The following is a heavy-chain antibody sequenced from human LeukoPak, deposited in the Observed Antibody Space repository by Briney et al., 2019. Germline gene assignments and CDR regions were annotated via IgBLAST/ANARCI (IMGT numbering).Heavy chain of an antibody. CDR1: GGSISSSSYY. Sequence: PSETLSLTCTVSGGSISSSSYYWSWIRQPPGKGLEWIGEINHSGSTNYNPSLKSRVTISVDTSKNQFSLKLSSVTAADTAVYYCACPQNLDGEGYWGQGTLVTVSS. CDR3: ACPQNLDGEGY. V-gene: IGHV4-39*07. D-gene: IGHD3-3*01. CDR2: INHSGST. J-gene: IGHJ4*02.